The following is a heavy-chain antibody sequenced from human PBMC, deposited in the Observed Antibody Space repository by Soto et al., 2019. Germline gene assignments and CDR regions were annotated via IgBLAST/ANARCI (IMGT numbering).Heavy chain of an antibody. CDR2: ISSNGGST. CDR3: VKGPYGDYGGLIDY. J-gene: IGHJ4*02. V-gene: IGHV3-64D*08. CDR1: GFTFSSYA. Sequence: GESLKISCSASGFTFSSYAMHWVRQAPGKGLEYVSAISSNGGSTYYADSVKGRFTISRDNSKNTLYLQMSSLRAEDTAVYYCVKGPYGDYGGLIDYWGQGTLVTVSS. D-gene: IGHD4-17*01.